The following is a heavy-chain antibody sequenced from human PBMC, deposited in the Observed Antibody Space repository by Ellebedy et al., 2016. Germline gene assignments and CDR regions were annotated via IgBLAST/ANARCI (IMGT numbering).Heavy chain of an antibody. D-gene: IGHD6-19*01. CDR1: GFSLSTYT. V-gene: IGHV3-21*01. J-gene: IGHJ4*02. CDR3: TKVGNGWSSDY. CDR2: ISSTGNFL. Sequence: GGSLRLXCSASGFSLSTYTVQWVRQAPGKGLEWVSSISSTGNFLDYADSVKGRFTISKDIASNSLYLQMSSLRVEDTAVYYCTKVGNGWSSDYWGQGTLVTVSS.